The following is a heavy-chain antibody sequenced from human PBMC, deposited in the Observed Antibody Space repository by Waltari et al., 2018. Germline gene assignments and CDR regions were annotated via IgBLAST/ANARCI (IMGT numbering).Heavy chain of an antibody. D-gene: IGHD6-13*01. V-gene: IGHV3-73*01. CDR1: GSTFSGAT. CDR2: IRSKPNNYAT. Sequence: EVQVVESGGGLVQPGGSLKLSCATSGSTFSGATIPWVRQTSGKGLEWIGRIRSKPNNYATRYTASVEGRFTISRDDSENTAYLQMSSLMTEDTAVYYCTGGAVTGTDFWGQGTLVTVSS. J-gene: IGHJ4*02. CDR3: TGGAVTGTDF.